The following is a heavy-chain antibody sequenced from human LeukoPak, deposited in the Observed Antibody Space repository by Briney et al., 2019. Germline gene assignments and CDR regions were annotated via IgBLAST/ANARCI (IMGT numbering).Heavy chain of an antibody. CDR3: ARDLGYDSSGYHY. V-gene: IGHV4-4*07. Sequence: SETLSLTCAVSGDSFSTSYWTWIRQPAGKGLEWIGRIYTSGSTNYNPSLKSRVTMSVDTSKKQFSLKLSSVTAADTAVYYCARDLGYDSSGYHYWGQGTLVTVSS. J-gene: IGHJ4*02. CDR2: IYTSGST. D-gene: IGHD3-22*01. CDR1: GDSFSTSY.